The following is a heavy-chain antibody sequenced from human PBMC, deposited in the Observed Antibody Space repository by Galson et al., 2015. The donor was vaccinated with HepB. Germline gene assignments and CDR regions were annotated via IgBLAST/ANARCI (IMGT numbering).Heavy chain of an antibody. CDR1: GSTFSSYA. CDR3: ARGRGGASVYIASWFAP. CDR2: ISYDGSNK. D-gene: IGHD1-26*01. J-gene: IGHJ5*02. Sequence: SLRLSCAASGSTFSSYAMHWVRQAPGKGLEWVAVISYDGSNKYYADSVKGRFNISSDNSKNTLYLQMNSRRADDTAVYSCARGRGGASVYIASWFAPLGQGTLVTVAS. V-gene: IGHV3-30-3*01.